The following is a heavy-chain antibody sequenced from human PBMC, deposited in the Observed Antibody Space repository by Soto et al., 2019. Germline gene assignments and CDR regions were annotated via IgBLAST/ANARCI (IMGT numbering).Heavy chain of an antibody. CDR2: ISWNSGSI. CDR1: GFTFDDYA. J-gene: IGHJ4*02. CDR3: ANAGPHGSGSYYLSYFAY. D-gene: IGHD3-10*01. Sequence: EVQLVESGGGLVQPGRSLRLSCAASGFTFDDYAMHWVRQAPGKGLDWVSGISWNSGSIGYADSVKGRFTISRDNGKYPLYMHMNSLRAEDTALYYRANAGPHGSGSYYLSYFAYYGQGSVVTVAS. V-gene: IGHV3-9*01.